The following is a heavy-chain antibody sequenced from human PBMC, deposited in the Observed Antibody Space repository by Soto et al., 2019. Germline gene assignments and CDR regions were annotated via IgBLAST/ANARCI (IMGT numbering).Heavy chain of an antibody. J-gene: IGHJ4*02. CDR3: AREVKGPGYGDYVDY. CDR1: GGSFSGYY. Sequence: SETLSLTCAVYGGSFSGYYWSWIRQPPGKGLEWIGEINHSGSTNYNPSLKSRVTISVDTSKNQFSLKLSSVTAADTAVYYCAREVKGPGYGDYVDYWGQGTLVTVS. D-gene: IGHD4-17*01. CDR2: INHSGST. V-gene: IGHV4-34*01.